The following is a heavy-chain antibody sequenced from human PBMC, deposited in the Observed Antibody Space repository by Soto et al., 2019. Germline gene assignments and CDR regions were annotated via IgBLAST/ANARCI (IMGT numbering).Heavy chain of an antibody. CDR3: AREIVTAGGNNYFDP. V-gene: IGHV4-4*02. D-gene: IGHD2-21*02. CDR1: GGTVASSHW. CDR2: VYHTRDT. J-gene: IGHJ5*02. Sequence: SETLSLTCGVSGGTVASSHWWSWVRQSPGGGLEWIGNVYHTRDTNFNPSLQSRVTISVDKSNNQFSLRLNSLTAADTAVYFCAREIVTAGGNNYFDPWGPGTLVTVSS.